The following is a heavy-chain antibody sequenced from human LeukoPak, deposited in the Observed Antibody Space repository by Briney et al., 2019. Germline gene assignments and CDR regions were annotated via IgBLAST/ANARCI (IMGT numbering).Heavy chain of an antibody. V-gene: IGHV3-11*06. CDR1: GFTFSDYY. CDR3: ARAIYGDYNFDY. CDR2: ISSSSSYI. J-gene: IGHJ4*02. D-gene: IGHD4-17*01. Sequence: GGSLRLSCAASGFTFSDYYMSWIRQAPGKGLEWVSYISSSSSYIYYADSVKGRFTISRDNAKNSLYLQMNSLRAEDTAVYYCARAIYGDYNFDYWGQGTLVTVSS.